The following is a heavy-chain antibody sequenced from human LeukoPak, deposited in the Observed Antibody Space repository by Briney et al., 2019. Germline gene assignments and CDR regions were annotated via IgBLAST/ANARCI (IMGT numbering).Heavy chain of an antibody. CDR2: IKQDGSEK. J-gene: IGHJ4*02. D-gene: IGHD3-22*01. CDR3: ARVKDSSGYPYYFDY. Sequence: GGSLILSCAASGFPFSSYAMSWVRQAPGKGLEWVANIKQDGSEKYYVDSVKGRFTVSRDNAKNSLYLQMNSLRAEDTAVYYCARVKDSSGYPYYFDYWGQGTLVTVSS. V-gene: IGHV3-7*02. CDR1: GFPFSSYA.